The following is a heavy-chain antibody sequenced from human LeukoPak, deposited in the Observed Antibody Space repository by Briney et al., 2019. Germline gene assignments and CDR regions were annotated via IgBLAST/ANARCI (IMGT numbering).Heavy chain of an antibody. V-gene: IGHV4-59*08. CDR2: TYNSRTN. Sequence: SESLSLTCPVSGGSISSSYWSWIRHPPGKGLEWIGYTYNSRTNHDKPSHETRVTISVDTSKNQYSLKLSSVTAADTAVYYCARLPTSWFDPWGQGTLVTVSS. CDR3: ARLPTSWFDP. J-gene: IGHJ5*02. CDR1: GGSISSSY.